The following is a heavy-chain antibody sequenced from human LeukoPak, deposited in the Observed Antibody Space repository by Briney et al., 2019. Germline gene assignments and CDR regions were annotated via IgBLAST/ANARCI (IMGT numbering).Heavy chain of an antibody. CDR1: GFTFSDYT. CDR3: ARAMMVAANLWGVYDY. D-gene: IGHD3-22*01. J-gene: IGHJ4*02. V-gene: IGHV3-23*01. CDR2: LSGSGGTT. Sequence: PGGSLRLSCAASGFTFSDYTINWVRQAPGKGLEWVSGLSGSGGTTYYADSVKGRFTISRDNSKNTLYLQMDSLRAEDTAVYFCARAMMVAANLWGVYDYWGQGTLVTVSS.